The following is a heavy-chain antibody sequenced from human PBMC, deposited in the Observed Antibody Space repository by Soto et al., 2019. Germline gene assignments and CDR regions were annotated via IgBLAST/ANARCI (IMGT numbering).Heavy chain of an antibody. CDR3: AREVSGVPKYSSSWYTDY. CDR1: GGSISSADYY. Sequence: QVQLQESGPGLVKPSQTLSLTCTVSGGSISSADYYWSWIRQPPGKGLEWIGYIYHSGSTFYNPSLKSRVTISVDTSKNQFSLKLSSVTAADTAVYYCAREVSGVPKYSSSWYTDYWGQGTLVTVSS. D-gene: IGHD6-13*01. V-gene: IGHV4-30-4*01. J-gene: IGHJ4*02. CDR2: IYHSGST.